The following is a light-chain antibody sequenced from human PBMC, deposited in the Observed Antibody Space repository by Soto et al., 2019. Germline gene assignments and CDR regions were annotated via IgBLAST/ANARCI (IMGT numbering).Light chain of an antibody. CDR1: QSVTTY. CDR2: AAT. CDR3: HHFGSSPET. Sequence: EIVLTQSPATLSLSPGERANISCRASQSVTTYLAWYQQKPGQAPRLLIYAATRRATGIPDRFSGSGSGTDFTLTISTLEPDDFAVYYCHHFGSSPETFGQGTKVDIK. V-gene: IGKV3-20*01. J-gene: IGKJ1*01.